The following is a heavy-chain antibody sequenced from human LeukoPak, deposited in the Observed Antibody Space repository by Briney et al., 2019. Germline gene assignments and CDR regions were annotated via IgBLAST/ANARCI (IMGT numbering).Heavy chain of an antibody. Sequence: VASVKVSCKASGYTFTIYGVSWVRQAPGQRLEWLGWITAYNGNTNYAQKFQGRVTMTTDTSTTTANMELRSLRSDDTAVYYCARHENLYTPIDYWGQGTLVTVSS. D-gene: IGHD2-15*01. V-gene: IGHV1-18*01. CDR1: GYTFTIYG. CDR3: ARHENLYTPIDY. J-gene: IGHJ4*02. CDR2: ITAYNGNT.